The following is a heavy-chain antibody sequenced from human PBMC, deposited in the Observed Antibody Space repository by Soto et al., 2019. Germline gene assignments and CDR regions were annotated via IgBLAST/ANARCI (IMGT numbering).Heavy chain of an antibody. CDR1: GFTFSNYE. CDR2: ISRSGGST. D-gene: IGHD3-16*01. CDR3: ARGQINYYYYGMDV. V-gene: IGHV3-23*01. J-gene: IGHJ6*02. Sequence: PGGSLRLSCATSGFTFSNYEMTWVRQAPGKGLEWVSGISRSGGSTLYADSVKGRFTISRDNAKNSLYLQMNSLRAEDTAVYYCARGQINYYYYGMDVWGQGTTVTVSS.